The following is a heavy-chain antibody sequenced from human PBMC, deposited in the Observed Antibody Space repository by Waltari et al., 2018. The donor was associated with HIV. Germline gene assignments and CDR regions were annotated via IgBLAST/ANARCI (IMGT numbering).Heavy chain of an antibody. CDR1: GYSFTSFG. CDR3: ARDYFDSSGY. Sequence: QVLLVQSGPEVKKPGASVKVSCKASGYSFTSFGITWVRQAPGQGLEWMGWISIYNGKTNYAQKVKGRATISRDTATSTVYMELRSLRSNDTAVYYCARDYFDSSGYWGQGTPVTVSS. CDR2: ISIYNGKT. D-gene: IGHD3-22*01. J-gene: IGHJ4*02. V-gene: IGHV1-18*01.